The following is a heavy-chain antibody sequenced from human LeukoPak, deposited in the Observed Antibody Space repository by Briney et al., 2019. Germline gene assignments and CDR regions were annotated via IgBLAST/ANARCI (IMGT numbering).Heavy chain of an antibody. D-gene: IGHD2-15*01. CDR3: ARSGRSLGYCSGGSCCTQDY. Sequence: PSETLSLTCAVSGGSISSSNWWSWVRQPPGKGLEWIGEIYHSGSTNYNPSLKSRVTISVDKSKNQFSLKLSSVTAADTAVYYCARSGRSLGYCSGGSCCTQDYWGQGTLVTVSS. CDR2: IYHSGST. CDR1: GGSISSSNW. J-gene: IGHJ4*02. V-gene: IGHV4-4*02.